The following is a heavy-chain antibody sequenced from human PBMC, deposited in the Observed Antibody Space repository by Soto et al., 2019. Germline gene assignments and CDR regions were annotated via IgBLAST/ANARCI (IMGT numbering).Heavy chain of an antibody. CDR1: GYAFTSYG. CDR3: ARAATGSYHSAY. Sequence: ASVKVSCKTSGYAFTSYGVNWVRQAPGQGLEWMGWIAPHSGRTTYLPKFQGRVTISADASTNTAYMELRGLSSDDTGIYFCARAATGSYHSAYWGQGAVVTVS. CDR2: IAPHSGRT. V-gene: IGHV1-18*04. D-gene: IGHD3-10*01. J-gene: IGHJ4*02.